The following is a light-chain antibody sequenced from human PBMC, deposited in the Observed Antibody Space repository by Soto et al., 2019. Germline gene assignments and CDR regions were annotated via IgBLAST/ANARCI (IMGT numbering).Light chain of an antibody. Sequence: EIVLTQSPGTLSLSPRERAPLSCRASQNVYNNYIAWYQQKPGQAPRTVIYGASIRATGIPDRFSGSGSGTDFTLSISRLEPEDSAVYYCQQYGSSPTWTFGQGTKVDIK. CDR1: QNVYNNY. J-gene: IGKJ1*01. V-gene: IGKV3-20*01. CDR2: GAS. CDR3: QQYGSSPTWT.